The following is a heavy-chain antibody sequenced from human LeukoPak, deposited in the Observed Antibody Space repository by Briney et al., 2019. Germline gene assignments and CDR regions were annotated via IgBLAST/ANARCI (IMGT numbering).Heavy chain of an antibody. J-gene: IGHJ4*02. CDR1: EFTLRNYW. D-gene: IGHD2-15*01. V-gene: IGHV3-7*03. CDR2: IKEDGSEK. CDR3: ARPPMLICSGGYCCSDY. Sequence: GGSLRLSCAASEFTLRNYWMSWVRQAPGKGREWVATIKEDGSEKYYVDSVKGRFTISRENAKNSLYLQMNSLRAEDTAVYYCARPPMLICSGGYCCSDYWGQGTLVTVSS.